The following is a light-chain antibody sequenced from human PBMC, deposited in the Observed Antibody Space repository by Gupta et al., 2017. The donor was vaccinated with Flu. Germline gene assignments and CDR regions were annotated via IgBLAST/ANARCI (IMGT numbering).Light chain of an antibody. CDR3: CSYAGTFTFV. Sequence: TTNDIGNNSYVSWYHQHPGTPPNLMIDSVTERPSVVPDRFSGSKSGNTASLTICGLSSDDDASYYCCSYAGTFTFVFGGGTKLTVL. J-gene: IGLJ3*02. CDR2: SVT. CDR1: TNDIGNNSY. V-gene: IGLV2-11*01.